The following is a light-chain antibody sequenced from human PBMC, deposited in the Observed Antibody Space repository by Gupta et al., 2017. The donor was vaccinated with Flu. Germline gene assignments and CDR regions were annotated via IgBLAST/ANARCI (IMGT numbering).Light chain of an antibody. CDR2: GDS. J-gene: IGKJ2*01. Sequence: ELVMPQSPVTLSVSPGERAALSCRASQSVSRNLAWYQQKPGQPPRLLIHGDSTRATGVPARFSGSGSRTXFTLTIXSVQSEDFAVYYCQQDHTWAYTFGXGTKLEIK. V-gene: IGKV3-15*01. CDR1: QSVSRN. CDR3: QQDHTWAYT.